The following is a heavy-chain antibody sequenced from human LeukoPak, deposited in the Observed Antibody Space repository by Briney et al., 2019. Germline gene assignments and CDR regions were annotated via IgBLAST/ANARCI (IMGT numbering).Heavy chain of an antibody. CDR3: ARRGRGPTVTTFYFDY. CDR1: GGSISNYY. V-gene: IGHV4-59*08. Sequence: SETLSLTCTVSGGSISNYYWSWIRQPPGKELEWIGYINYSGSTNYNPSLKSRVTISVDTSKDQFSLKLSSVTAADTAVYYCARRGRGPTVTTFYFDYWGLGTLVTVSS. J-gene: IGHJ4*02. D-gene: IGHD4-17*01. CDR2: INYSGST.